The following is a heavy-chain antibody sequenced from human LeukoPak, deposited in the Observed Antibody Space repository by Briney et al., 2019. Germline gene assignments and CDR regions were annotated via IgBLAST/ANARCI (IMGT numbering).Heavy chain of an antibody. D-gene: IGHD1-1*01. CDR3: ARLRRGRYGFDL. V-gene: IGHV4-59*01. J-gene: IGHJ3*01. Sequence: SETLSLTCTVSGRSTGNYYWSWIRQPPGKGLEWIADIYDSGSTNYNPSLNSRVTISVDTSKNQFSLKLSYVTAADTAVYYCARLRRGRYGFDLWGQGTMVTVSS. CDR1: GRSTGNYY. CDR2: IYDSGST.